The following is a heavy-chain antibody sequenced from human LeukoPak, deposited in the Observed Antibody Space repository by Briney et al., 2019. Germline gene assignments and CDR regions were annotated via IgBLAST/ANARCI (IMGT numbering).Heavy chain of an antibody. Sequence: GASVKVSCKASGGTFSSYAISWVRQAPGQGLAWMGWIIPIFGTANYAQKFQGRVTITADESTSTAYMELSSLRSEYTAVYYCARDRTERLRYFGGSKRGYVDSWGQGTLVTVSS. V-gene: IGHV1-69*13. D-gene: IGHD3-9*01. J-gene: IGHJ4*02. CDR3: ARDRTERLRYFGGSKRGYVDS. CDR1: GGTFSSYA. CDR2: IIPIFGTA.